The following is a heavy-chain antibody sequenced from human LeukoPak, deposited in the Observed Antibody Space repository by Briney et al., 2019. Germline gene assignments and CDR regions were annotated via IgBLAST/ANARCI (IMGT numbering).Heavy chain of an antibody. CDR1: GYTFTGYY. J-gene: IGHJ4*02. D-gene: IGHD3-16*01. V-gene: IGHV1-2*02. Sequence: ASVKVSCKASGYTFTGYYMHWVRQAPGQGLKWMGWINPNSGGTNYAQKFQGRVTMTRDTSISTAYMELSRLRSDDTAVYYCARGLNNMITFGTLWGQGTLVTVSS. CDR2: INPNSGGT. CDR3: ARGLNNMITFGTL.